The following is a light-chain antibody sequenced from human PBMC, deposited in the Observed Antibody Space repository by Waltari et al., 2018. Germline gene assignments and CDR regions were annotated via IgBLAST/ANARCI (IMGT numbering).Light chain of an antibody. CDR1: QSISRN. V-gene: IGKV3D-11*03. Sequence: EIVLTQSPATLSLSPGERATLSCRASQSISRNLAWYQQKPGQAPRLLIYDASNRATGIPARFSGSGSGTDFTLTISSLEPEDFAVYYCQQRSNWHFGQGTKLEIK. CDR2: DAS. J-gene: IGKJ2*01. CDR3: QQRSNWH.